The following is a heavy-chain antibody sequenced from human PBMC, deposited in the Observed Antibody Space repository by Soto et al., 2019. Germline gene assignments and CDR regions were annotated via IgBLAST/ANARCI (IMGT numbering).Heavy chain of an antibody. D-gene: IGHD6-13*01. Sequence: QVQLQESGPGLVKPSQTLSLTCTVSGGSISSGGYYWSWIRQHPGKGLEWIGYIYYSGSTYYNPSLKSRVTISVDTSKNQFSLKLSSVTAADTAVYYCATDRPIAAAGTSLFEYWGQGTLVTVSS. J-gene: IGHJ4*02. CDR2: IYYSGST. CDR1: GGSISSGGYY. CDR3: ATDRPIAAAGTSLFEY. V-gene: IGHV4-31*03.